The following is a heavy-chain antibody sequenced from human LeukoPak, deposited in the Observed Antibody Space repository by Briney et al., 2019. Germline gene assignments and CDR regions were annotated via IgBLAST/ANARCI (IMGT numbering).Heavy chain of an antibody. D-gene: IGHD3-16*01. CDR3: ARVEWGVVNWFDP. CDR1: GGSISSYY. J-gene: IGHJ5*02. V-gene: IGHV4-59*01. Sequence: SETLSLTCTVSGGSISSYYWSWIRQPPGKGLEWIGYIYYSGSTNYNPSLKSRVTISVDTSKNQFSLKLSPVTAADTAVYYCARVEWGVVNWFDPWGQGTLVTVSS. CDR2: IYYSGST.